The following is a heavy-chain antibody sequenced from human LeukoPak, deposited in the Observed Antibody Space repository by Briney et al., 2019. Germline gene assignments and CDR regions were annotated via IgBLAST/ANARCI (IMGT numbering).Heavy chain of an antibody. V-gene: IGHV4-38-2*02. Sequence: SETLSLTCTVSGYSISSGYYWGWIRQPPGKGLEWIGSIYHSGSTYYNPSLKSRVTISVDTSKNQFSLKLSSVTAADTAVYYCARVVRGVIGPYYFDYWGQGTLVTVSS. CDR1: GYSISSGYY. D-gene: IGHD3-10*01. CDR2: IYHSGST. CDR3: ARVVRGVIGPYYFDY. J-gene: IGHJ4*02.